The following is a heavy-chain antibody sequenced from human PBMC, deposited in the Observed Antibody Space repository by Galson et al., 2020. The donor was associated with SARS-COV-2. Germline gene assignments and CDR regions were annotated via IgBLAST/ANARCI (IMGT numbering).Heavy chain of an antibody. J-gene: IGHJ4*02. CDR2: IEDGGET. V-gene: IGHV3-13*01. CDR3: TRAWGIGYSYF. Sequence: GGSLRLSCVCLGLTVSTSYIHWVRQTAEKRPEWVAGIEDGGETYYGASVRGRFTVSRDNARHALILHMNSVRVGDTAVYYFTRAWGIGYSYFWGKGTLVTVSS. D-gene: IGHD7-27*01. CDR1: GLTVSTSY.